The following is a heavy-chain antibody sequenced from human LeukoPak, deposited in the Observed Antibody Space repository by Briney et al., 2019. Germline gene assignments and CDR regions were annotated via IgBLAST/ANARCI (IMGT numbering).Heavy chain of an antibody. CDR3: ARGGSSVSAFDI. Sequence: PSETLSLTCTVSGGSISSSSYYWGWIRQPPWKGLEWIGSIYYSGSTYYNPSLKSRVTISVDTSKNQFSLKLSSVTAADTAVYYCARGGSSVSAFDIWGQGTMVTVSS. D-gene: IGHD2-2*01. V-gene: IGHV4-39*07. CDR2: IYYSGST. J-gene: IGHJ3*02. CDR1: GGSISSSSYY.